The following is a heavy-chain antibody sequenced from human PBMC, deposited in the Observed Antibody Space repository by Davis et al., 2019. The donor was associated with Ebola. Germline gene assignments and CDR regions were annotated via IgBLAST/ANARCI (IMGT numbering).Heavy chain of an antibody. CDR3: ARYPHPYGSSWFFDH. CDR2: IYYSGST. V-gene: IGHV4-59*01. Sequence: MPSETLSLTCAVSGGSISNAYWSWIRQPPGKGLEWIGYIYYSGSTSYNPSLKSRVTISIDTSKNQFSLKLSSVTAADTAVYYCARYPHPYGSSWFFDHWGQGTLVTVSS. D-gene: IGHD6-13*01. J-gene: IGHJ4*02. CDR1: GGSISNAY.